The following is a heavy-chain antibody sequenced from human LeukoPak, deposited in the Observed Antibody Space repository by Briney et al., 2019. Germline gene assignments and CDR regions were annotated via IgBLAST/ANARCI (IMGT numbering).Heavy chain of an antibody. CDR1: GGSISSGSYY. V-gene: IGHV4-61*02. CDR2: IYTSGST. CDR3: ARDFIPVWFDP. D-gene: IGHD2-21*01. Sequence: SETLSLTCTVSGGSISSGSYYWSWIRQPAGKGLEWIGRIYTSGSTNYNPSLKSRITISVDPSKNPFSLKLSSVTPADTALYYCARDFIPVWFDPWGQGTLVTVSS. J-gene: IGHJ5*02.